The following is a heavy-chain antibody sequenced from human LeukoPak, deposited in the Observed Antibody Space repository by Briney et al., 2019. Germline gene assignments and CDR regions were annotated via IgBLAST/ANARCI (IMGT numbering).Heavy chain of an antibody. CDR3: ARDTCDGVSCYNWFDP. D-gene: IGHD4-17*01. V-gene: IGHV1-2*02. CDR1: GYSFTDYY. J-gene: IGHJ5*02. CDR2: INPNRGGT. Sequence: GASVKASCKASGYSFTDYYIHWARQAPGQGLEWMGWINPNRGGTSYAQKFQGRVTMTRDTSITTAYMELSSLRSDDTAMYYCARDTCDGVSCYNWFDPWGQGTLVTVSS.